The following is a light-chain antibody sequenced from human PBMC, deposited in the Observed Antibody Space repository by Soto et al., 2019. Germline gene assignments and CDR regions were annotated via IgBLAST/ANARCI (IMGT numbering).Light chain of an antibody. CDR1: NSDIGNYNF. V-gene: IGLV2-8*01. J-gene: IGLJ1*01. CDR3: CSYAGTSHV. CDR2: EVN. Sequence: QSVLTQPPSASGSPGQSVAISCTGTNSDIGNYNFVSWYQQHPGKAPKLMIYEVNKRPSGVPDRFSGSKSGNTASLTVSGLQPEDEADYYCCSYAGTSHVFGTGTKVTVL.